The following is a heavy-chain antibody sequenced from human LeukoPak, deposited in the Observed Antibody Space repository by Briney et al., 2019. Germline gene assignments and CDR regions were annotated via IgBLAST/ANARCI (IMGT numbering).Heavy chain of an antibody. J-gene: IGHJ6*03. D-gene: IGHD5-24*01. Sequence: GGSLRLSCAASGFTFSSYGMHWVRQAPGKGLEWVAFIRYDGSNKYYADSVKGRFTISRDNSKNTLYLQMNSLRAEDTAVYYCAKDGDGLAVEMATINDYYYYMDVWGKGTTVTISS. CDR3: AKDGDGLAVEMATINDYYYYMDV. V-gene: IGHV3-30*02. CDR2: IRYDGSNK. CDR1: GFTFSSYG.